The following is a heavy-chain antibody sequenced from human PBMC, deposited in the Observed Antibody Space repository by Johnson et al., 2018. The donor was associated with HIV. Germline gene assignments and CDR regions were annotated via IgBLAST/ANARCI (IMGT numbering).Heavy chain of an antibody. J-gene: IGHJ3*02. Sequence: QVQLVESGGGLVQPGGSLRLSCAASGFTFSSYAMSWVRQAPGKGLEWVAVISYDGSNKYYADSVKGRFTISRDNSKNTRYLQMNSLRAEDTAVYYCAREGAAAGPTDAFDIWGQGTMVTVSS. CDR2: ISYDGSNK. CDR3: AREGAAAGPTDAFDI. D-gene: IGHD6-13*01. CDR1: GFTFSSYA. V-gene: IGHV3-30-3*01.